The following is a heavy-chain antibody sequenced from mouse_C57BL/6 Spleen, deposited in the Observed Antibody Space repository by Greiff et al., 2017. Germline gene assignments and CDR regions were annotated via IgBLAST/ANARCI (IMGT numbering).Heavy chain of an antibody. V-gene: IGHV1-59*01. CDR3: AGIDYGNFV. Sequence: QVQLQQPGAELVRPGTSVKLSCKASGYTFTSYWMHWVKQRPGQGLEWIGVIDPSDSYTNYNQKFKGKATLTVDTSSSTAYMQLSSLTSEDSAVYYCAGIDYGNFVWGTGTTVTVSS. CDR1: GYTFTSYW. D-gene: IGHD2-1*01. J-gene: IGHJ1*03. CDR2: IDPSDSYT.